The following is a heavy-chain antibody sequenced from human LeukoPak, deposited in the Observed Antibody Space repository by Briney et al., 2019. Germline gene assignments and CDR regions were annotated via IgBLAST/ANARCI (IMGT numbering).Heavy chain of an antibody. V-gene: IGHV1-18*01. CDR2: TSVNNGDT. Sequence: ASVKVSCKASGYMFNLYGISWVRQAPGQGLEWMAWTSVNNGDTKYGQKFQGRVTVTTDTSTSTVYLELRSLRPDDTAVYYCVRDQYLNVMTGFDEWGQGTLVTVSS. J-gene: IGHJ4*02. D-gene: IGHD3-9*01. CDR3: VRDQYLNVMTGFDE. CDR1: GYMFNLYG.